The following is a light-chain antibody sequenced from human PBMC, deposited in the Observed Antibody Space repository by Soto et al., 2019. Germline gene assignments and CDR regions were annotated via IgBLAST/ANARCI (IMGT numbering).Light chain of an antibody. CDR1: SSNIGAGYD. CDR3: QSYDSSLSGSV. J-gene: IGLJ2*01. CDR2: GNS. Sequence: QSVLTQPPSVSGAPGQRVTISCTGSSSNIGAGYDVHWYQQLPGTDPKLIIYGNSTRPSWVPDRFAGSKSGTSASLALTGLQAEDEANYYSQSYDSSLSGSVFGGGTKLTVL. V-gene: IGLV1-40*01.